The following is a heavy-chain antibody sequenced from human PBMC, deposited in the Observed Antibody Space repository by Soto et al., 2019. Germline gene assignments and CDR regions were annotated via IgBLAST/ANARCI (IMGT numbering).Heavy chain of an antibody. CDR3: ARVGWFGNYNWFDP. CDR1: GFSLSNARMG. Sequence: LVNPTETLTLTCTVSGFSLSNARMGVSWIRQPPGKGLEWIGYIYYSGSTNYNPSLKSRVTISVDTSKNQFSLKLSSVTAADTAVYYCARVGWFGNYNWFDPWGQGTLVTVSS. J-gene: IGHJ5*02. CDR2: IYYSGST. D-gene: IGHD3-10*01. V-gene: IGHV4-61*01.